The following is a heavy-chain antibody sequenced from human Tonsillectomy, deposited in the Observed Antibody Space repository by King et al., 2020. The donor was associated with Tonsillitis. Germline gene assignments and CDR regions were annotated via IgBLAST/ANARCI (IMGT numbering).Heavy chain of an antibody. V-gene: IGHV4-59*08. CDR3: ARLRYYSGSIWFDP. CDR2: IHYSGST. CDR1: GASISSNY. Sequence: QLQESGPGLVKPSETLSLTCSVSGASISSNYWSWIRQPPEKGLEWIGFIHYSGSTNYNPSLKSRVTISVDSSKNQFSLKLSSVTAADTAVYYCARLRYYSGSIWFDPWGQGTLVTVSS. D-gene: IGHD5-12*01. J-gene: IGHJ5*02.